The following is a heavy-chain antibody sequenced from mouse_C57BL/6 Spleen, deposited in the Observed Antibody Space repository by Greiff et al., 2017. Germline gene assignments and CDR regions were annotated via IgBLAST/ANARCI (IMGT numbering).Heavy chain of an antibody. Sequence: QVQLQQPGAELVKPGASVKMSCKASGYTFTSYWITWVKQRPGQGLEWIGDIYPGSGCTKYNEKFKSKATLTVDTSSSTAYMQLSSLTSEDSAVYFCARGGSSYVMDYWGQGTSVTVSS. CDR1: GYTFTSYW. CDR3: ARGGSSYVMDY. V-gene: IGHV1-55*01. CDR2: IYPGSGCT. D-gene: IGHD1-1*01. J-gene: IGHJ4*01.